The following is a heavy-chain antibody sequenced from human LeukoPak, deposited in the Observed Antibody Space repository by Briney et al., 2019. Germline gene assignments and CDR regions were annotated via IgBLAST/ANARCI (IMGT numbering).Heavy chain of an antibody. CDR2: IYSGGST. Sequence: GGSLRLSCAASGFTVSSNYMSWVRQAPGKGLEWVSVIYSGGSTYYADSEKGRFTISRDNSKNTLYLQMNSLRAEDTAVYYCHSYGSGSYLPFDYWGQGTLVTVSS. D-gene: IGHD3-10*01. V-gene: IGHV3-53*01. CDR1: GFTVSSNY. CDR3: HSYGSGSYLPFDY. J-gene: IGHJ4*02.